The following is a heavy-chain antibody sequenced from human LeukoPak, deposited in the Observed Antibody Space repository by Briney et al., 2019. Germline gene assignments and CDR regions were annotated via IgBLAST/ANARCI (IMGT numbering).Heavy chain of an antibody. J-gene: IGHJ4*02. Sequence: SETLSLTCTVSGGSISSYYWSWIRQPAGKGLEWIGRIYTSGSTNYNPSIKSRVTMSVDTSKNPFSLKLSSVTAADTAVYYCAREIYYDSSGFYMTYYFDYWGQGTLVTVSS. CDR1: GGSISSYY. V-gene: IGHV4-4*07. CDR3: AREIYYDSSGFYMTYYFDY. D-gene: IGHD3-22*01. CDR2: IYTSGST.